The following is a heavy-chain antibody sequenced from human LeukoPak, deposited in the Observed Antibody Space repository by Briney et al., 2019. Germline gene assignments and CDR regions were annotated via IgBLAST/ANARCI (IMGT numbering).Heavy chain of an antibody. Sequence: GASVKVSCKASGYTFTSYYMHWVRQAPGQGLEWMGIINPSGGSTSYAQKFQGRVTMTRDTSTSTVYMELSSLRSEDTAVYYCAGASGILDYYDSSGYYWFDPWGQGTLVTVSS. D-gene: IGHD3-22*01. CDR2: INPSGGST. V-gene: IGHV1-46*01. CDR1: GYTFTSYY. J-gene: IGHJ5*02. CDR3: AGASGILDYYDSSGYYWFDP.